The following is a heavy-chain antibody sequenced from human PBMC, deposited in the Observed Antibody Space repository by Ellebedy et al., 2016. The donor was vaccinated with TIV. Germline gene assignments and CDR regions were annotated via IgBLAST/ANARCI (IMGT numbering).Heavy chain of an antibody. J-gene: IGHJ4*02. CDR3: ARVRTSRGRGYSGYDYCY. D-gene: IGHD5-12*01. Sequence: ASVKVSXKASRYTFTSYDINWVRQATGQGLEWMGWMNPNSGNTGYAQKFQGRVTMTRNTSISTAYMELSSLRSEDTAVYYCARVRTSRGRGYSGYDYCYWGQGTLVTVSS. V-gene: IGHV1-8*01. CDR2: MNPNSGNT. CDR1: RYTFTSYD.